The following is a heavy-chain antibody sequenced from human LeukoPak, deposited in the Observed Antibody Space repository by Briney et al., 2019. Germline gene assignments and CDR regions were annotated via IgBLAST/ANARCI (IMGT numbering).Heavy chain of an antibody. CDR3: ARALAAAVFDY. J-gene: IGHJ4*02. Sequence: PGRSLRLSCAASGFTFSNYGMHWVRQAPGKGLEGVAVISYDGSNKYYADSVKGRFTISRDNSKNTLYLQMNSLRAEDTAVYYCARALAAAVFDYWGQGTLVTVSS. V-gene: IGHV3-30*03. CDR1: GFTFSNYG. D-gene: IGHD6-13*01. CDR2: ISYDGSNK.